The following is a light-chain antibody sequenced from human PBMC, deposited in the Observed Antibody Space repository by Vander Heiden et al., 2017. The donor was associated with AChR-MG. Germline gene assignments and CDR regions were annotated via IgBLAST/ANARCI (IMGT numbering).Light chain of an antibody. CDR1: QNINNN. CDR2: ASS. V-gene: IGKV3-15*01. CDR3: QQYSKRPPWT. Sequence: IVMTQSPATLSVSPGARVNLSCRAGQNINNNLAWYQQKPGQAPRLLIYASSTRATGIPVRFRGSGSRTEFTLTIDSLRSEDFAVYFCQQYSKRPPWTFGQGTKLEIK. J-gene: IGKJ1*01.